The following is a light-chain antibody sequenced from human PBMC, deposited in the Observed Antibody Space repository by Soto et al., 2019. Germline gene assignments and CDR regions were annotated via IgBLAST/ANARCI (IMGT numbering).Light chain of an antibody. V-gene: IGKV3-11*01. CDR1: QSISTY. J-gene: IGKJ5*01. Sequence: EIVLTQSPSTLSLSPGESATLSCRASQSISTYLAWYQQKPGQAPRLLIYDASSRATGIQARFSGSGSGTDFTLTISSLEPEDFALYYCQQRSTWITFGQGTRLEIE. CDR3: QQRSTWIT. CDR2: DAS.